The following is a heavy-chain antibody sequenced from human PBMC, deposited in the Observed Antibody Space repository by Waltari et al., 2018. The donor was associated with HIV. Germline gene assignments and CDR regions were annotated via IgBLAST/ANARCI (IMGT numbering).Heavy chain of an antibody. CDR3: ARGYDFWSGHDY. J-gene: IGHJ4*02. D-gene: IGHD3-3*01. Sequence: VQLQESGPGLVKPSETLSLTCTVSGGSISSYYWSWIRQPAGKELEWLGRIYTSGSTNYNPSRKMRVTRSVDTSKNQFSLKLSSVTAADTAVYYCARGYDFWSGHDYWGQGTLVTVSS. V-gene: IGHV4-4*07. CDR1: GGSISSYY. CDR2: IYTSGST.